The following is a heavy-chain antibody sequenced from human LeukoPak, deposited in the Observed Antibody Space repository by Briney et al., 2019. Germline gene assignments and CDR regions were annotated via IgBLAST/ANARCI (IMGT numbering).Heavy chain of an antibody. CDR3: ARGGDFLQGWFDP. CDR2: ILPIFGKP. CDR1: GGTFNNYG. V-gene: IGHV1-69*05. Sequence: GASVKVSCKASGGTFNNYGFTWVRQAPGQGLEWMARILPIFGKPKYAQKFQGRITMTTDESTSTAYMELNSLTYEDTAVYYCARGGDFLQGWFDPWGQGTLVTVSS. D-gene: IGHD3-10*01. J-gene: IGHJ5*02.